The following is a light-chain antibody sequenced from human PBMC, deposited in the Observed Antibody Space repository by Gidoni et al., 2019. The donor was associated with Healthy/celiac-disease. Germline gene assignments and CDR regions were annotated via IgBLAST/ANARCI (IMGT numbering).Light chain of an antibody. J-gene: IGKJ1*01. V-gene: IGKV3-20*01. CDR3: QQYGSSPKA. CDR2: GAS. CDR1: QSVSRSH. Sequence: ELVSTQSPGTLSLSPGESATLSCRASQSVSRSHFAWDQQQPGQAPRLLIYGASRRATGIPDRFRGSGSGTDFTLTLSRLEPEDFAVYSCQQYGSSPKAFGQGTKVEIK.